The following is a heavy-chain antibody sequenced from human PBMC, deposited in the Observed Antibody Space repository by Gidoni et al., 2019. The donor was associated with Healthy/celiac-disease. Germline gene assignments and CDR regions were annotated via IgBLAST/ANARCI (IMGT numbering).Heavy chain of an antibody. V-gene: IGHV1-46*01. CDR1: GYTFTSYY. J-gene: IGHJ6*02. Sequence: QVQLVQSGAEVKKPGASVKLSCKASGYTFTSYYMHWVRQAPGQGLEWMGIINPTGSSTTYAQKFQGRVTLTRDTSTSTVYMELSSLRSEDTAVYDCARGWGPSGGTFYYFYYGMDVWGQGTTVTVSS. CDR2: INPTGSST. D-gene: IGHD6-25*01. CDR3: ARGWGPSGGTFYYFYYGMDV.